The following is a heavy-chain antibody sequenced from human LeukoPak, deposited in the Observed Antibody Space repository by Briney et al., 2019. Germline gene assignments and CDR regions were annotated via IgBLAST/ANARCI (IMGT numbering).Heavy chain of an antibody. D-gene: IGHD5-18*01. CDR1: GFTFSSYA. V-gene: IGHV3-23*01. Sequence: PGGSLRLPCAASGFTFSSYAMSWVRQAPGKGLEWVSAISGGGGSTFYADSVKGRFTISRDNSKNTLYLQMNSLRAEDTAVYYCAKGATGWIQLWLGYYYYYYMDVWGKGTTVTVSS. J-gene: IGHJ6*03. CDR3: AKGATGWIQLWLGYYYYYYMDV. CDR2: ISGGGGST.